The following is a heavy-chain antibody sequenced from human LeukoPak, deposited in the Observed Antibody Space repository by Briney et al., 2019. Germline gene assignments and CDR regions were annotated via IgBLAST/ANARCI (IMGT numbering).Heavy chain of an antibody. CDR1: GGTFSSYA. CDR3: ARDLGYGSGSYFPNWFDP. J-gene: IGHJ5*02. V-gene: IGHV1-69*04. Sequence: SVKVSCKASGGTFSSYAISWVRQAPGQGLEWMGRIIPIFGIANYAQKFQGRVTITADKSMSTAYMELSSLRSEDTAVYYCARDLGYGSGSYFPNWFDPWGQGTLVTVSS. D-gene: IGHD3-10*01. CDR2: IIPIFGIA.